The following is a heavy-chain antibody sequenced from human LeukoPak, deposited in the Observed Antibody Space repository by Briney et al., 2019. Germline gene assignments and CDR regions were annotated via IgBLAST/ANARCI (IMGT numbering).Heavy chain of an antibody. V-gene: IGHV1-2*02. CDR1: GYTFTGYY. Sequence: ASVKVSCEASGYTFTGYYMHWVRQAPGQGLEWMGWINPNSGGTNYAQKFQGRVTMTRDKSIRTAYMELSRLTSDDTAVYYCARGTYPSGWFDPWGQGTLVTVSS. J-gene: IGHJ5*02. D-gene: IGHD1-1*01. CDR3: ARGTYPSGWFDP. CDR2: INPNSGGT.